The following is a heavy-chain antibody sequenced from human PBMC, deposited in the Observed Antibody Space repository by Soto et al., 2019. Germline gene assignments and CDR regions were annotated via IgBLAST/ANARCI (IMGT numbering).Heavy chain of an antibody. Sequence: PSETLSLTCTVSGGSISSYYCSWIRQPPGKGLEWIGYIYYSGSTNYNPSLKSRVTISVDTSKNQFSLKLSSVTAADTAVYYCARRDSYGPAGYFDYWGQGTLVTVS. J-gene: IGHJ4*02. D-gene: IGHD5-18*01. CDR2: IYYSGST. V-gene: IGHV4-59*08. CDR3: ARRDSYGPAGYFDY. CDR1: GGSISSYY.